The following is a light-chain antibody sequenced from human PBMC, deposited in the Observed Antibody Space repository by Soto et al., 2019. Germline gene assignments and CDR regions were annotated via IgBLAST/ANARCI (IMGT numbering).Light chain of an antibody. CDR3: QESYNTLTFT. J-gene: IGKJ3*01. Sequence: DIQMTQSPSSLSASVGDRVTITCRASQSSSNYLNWYQQNPGKAPKLLIFAASNLQSGVPSRFSGSGSGTDFTLTISTLQPEDFATYYCQESYNTLTFTLGPGTKVDIK. CDR2: AAS. CDR1: QSSSNY. V-gene: IGKV1-39*01.